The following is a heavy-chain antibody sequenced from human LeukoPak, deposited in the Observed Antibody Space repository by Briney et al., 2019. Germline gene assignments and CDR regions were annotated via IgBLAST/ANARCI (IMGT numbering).Heavy chain of an antibody. Sequence: PGGSLRLSCAASGFTFSSYWMSWVRQAPGKGLEWVANIKQDGSEKYYVDSVKGRFTISRDNAKNSLYLQMNSLRAEDTAVYYCARAPDSYYYGMDVWGQGTTVTVSS. V-gene: IGHV3-7*01. CDR2: IKQDGSEK. CDR1: GFTFSSYW. D-gene: IGHD3-22*01. CDR3: ARAPDSYYYGMDV. J-gene: IGHJ6*02.